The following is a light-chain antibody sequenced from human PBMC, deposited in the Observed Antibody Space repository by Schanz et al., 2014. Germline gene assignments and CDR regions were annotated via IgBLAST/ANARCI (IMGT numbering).Light chain of an antibody. J-gene: IGKJ1*01. V-gene: IGKV1-39*01. Sequence: DIQMTQSPSSLSASVGDRVTITCRASQSISTYLNWYQQEPGKAPRLLIYAASSLQSEVPSRFSGSGSGTDFTLTISSLHPEDFAVYYCQQYNNWPPWTFGQGTKVEIK. CDR3: QQYNNWPPWT. CDR1: QSISTY. CDR2: AAS.